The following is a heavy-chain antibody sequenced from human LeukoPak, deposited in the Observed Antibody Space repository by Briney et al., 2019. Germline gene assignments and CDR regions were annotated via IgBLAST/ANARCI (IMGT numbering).Heavy chain of an antibody. CDR3: ARGLWFGEFTYPYFDY. CDR1: GFTFNDYY. V-gene: IGHV3-11*01. J-gene: IGHJ4*01. Sequence: PGGPLRLSCAASGFTFNDYYMSWSRDAPGEGLEWVSYISSGGSTIYCADPEEGRFTISRDHDQNSLYPQMNSLRAEDTAVYYGARGLWFGEFTYPYFDYCGQGTLVTVSS. CDR2: ISSGGSTI. D-gene: IGHD3-10*01.